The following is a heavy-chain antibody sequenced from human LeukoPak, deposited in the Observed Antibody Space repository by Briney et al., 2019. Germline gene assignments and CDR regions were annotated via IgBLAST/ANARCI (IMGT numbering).Heavy chain of an antibody. CDR1: GAPISSYS. CDR2: IYYSGST. CDR3: ARLTPKYTR. D-gene: IGHD2-2*02. J-gene: IGHJ1*01. V-gene: IGHV4-59*08. Sequence: SETLSLTCTVSGAPISSYSWSWIRQPPGKGLEWIGYIYYSGSTNYNPSLKSRVTISVDTSKNQFSLKLSSVTAADTAVYYCARLTPKYTRWGQGTLVTVSS.